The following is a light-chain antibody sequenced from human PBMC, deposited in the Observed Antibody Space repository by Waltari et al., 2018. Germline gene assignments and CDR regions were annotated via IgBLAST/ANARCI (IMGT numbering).Light chain of an antibody. CDR3: GTWDDSLSAEV. J-gene: IGLJ1*01. V-gene: IGLV1-51*01. CDR2: DSN. CDR1: SSNVGSNY. Sequence: QSVLTQPPSVSAAPGQKVTISCSGGSSNVGSNYVSWYQQLPGTAPKLLIYDSNKRPSGIPDRFSGSQSGTSATLGITGLQTGDEADYYCGTWDDSLSAEVFGTGTKVTVL.